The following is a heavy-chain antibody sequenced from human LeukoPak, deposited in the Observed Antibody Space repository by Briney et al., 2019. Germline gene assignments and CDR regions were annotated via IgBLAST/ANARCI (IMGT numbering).Heavy chain of an antibody. CDR1: GASISSYY. CDR3: ARSGEYSFGLDQ. D-gene: IGHD5-18*01. J-gene: IGHJ4*02. V-gene: IGHV4-59*01. Sequence: SETLSLTCTVSGASISSYYWNWIRQPPGKGLQWMGNIRYTGNTNYNPSLKSRVTISVDTSENQFSLKLSAVAAADTAVYYCARSGEYSFGLDQWGQGTLVTVSS. CDR2: IRYTGNT.